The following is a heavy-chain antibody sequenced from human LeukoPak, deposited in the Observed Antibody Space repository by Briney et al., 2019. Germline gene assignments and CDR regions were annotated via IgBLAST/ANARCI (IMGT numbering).Heavy chain of an antibody. CDR1: GFTFSSYW. Sequence: GGSLRLSCAASGFTFSSYWMSWVRQAPGKGLEWVANIKQDGSEKYYVDSVKGRFTISRDNAKNSLYLQMNSLRAEDTAVYYCARDFLGWLLKPGNDYWGQGTLVTVSS. D-gene: IGHD1-26*01. J-gene: IGHJ4*02. CDR2: IKQDGSEK. CDR3: ARDFLGWLLKPGNDY. V-gene: IGHV3-7*01.